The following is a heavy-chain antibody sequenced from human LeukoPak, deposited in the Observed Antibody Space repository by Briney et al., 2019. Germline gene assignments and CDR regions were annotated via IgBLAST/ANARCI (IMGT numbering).Heavy chain of an antibody. Sequence: PGRSLRLSCAASGFTFSNHGMHWVRQAPGKGLEWVAVVSYDGTVDYYVDSVKGRFTISRDNSKNALSLQMNSLRGEDTAVYYCAKESSTGSRYSFDLWGQGSLVTVSS. V-gene: IGHV3-30*18. D-gene: IGHD1-1*01. CDR3: AKESSTGSRYSFDL. CDR2: VSYDGTVD. J-gene: IGHJ4*02. CDR1: GFTFSNHG.